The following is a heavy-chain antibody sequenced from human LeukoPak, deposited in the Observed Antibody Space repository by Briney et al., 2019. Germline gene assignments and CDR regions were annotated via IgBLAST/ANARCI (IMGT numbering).Heavy chain of an antibody. V-gene: IGHV4-34*01. CDR3: ARGLGIAAAGTWLAGYNWFDP. CDR2: INHSGST. Sequence: SETLSLTCAVYGGSFSGYYWSWIRQPPGKGLEWIGEINHSGSTNYNPSLKSRVTISVDTSKNQFSLKLSSVTAADTAAYYCARGLGIAAAGTWLAGYNWFDPWGQGTLVTVSS. CDR1: GGSFSGYY. D-gene: IGHD6-13*01. J-gene: IGHJ5*02.